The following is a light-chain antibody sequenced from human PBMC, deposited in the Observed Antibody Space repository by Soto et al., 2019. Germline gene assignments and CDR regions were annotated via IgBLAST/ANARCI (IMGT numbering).Light chain of an antibody. CDR3: QQYRGRPYT. CDR1: QSISPW. Sequence: DIQMTQSPSTLSEYVGERVTITCRASQSISPWLAWYQKKPGKAPNLLIYRASNLQTGVPSRFSGSGSGTEFTLTINSLQPDDFATYYCQQYRGRPYTFGQGTKLEIE. V-gene: IGKV1-5*03. J-gene: IGKJ2*01. CDR2: RAS.